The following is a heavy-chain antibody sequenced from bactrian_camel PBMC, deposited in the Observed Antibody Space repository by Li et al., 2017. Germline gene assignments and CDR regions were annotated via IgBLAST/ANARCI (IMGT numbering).Heavy chain of an antibody. D-gene: IGHD3*01. CDR1: GITYKNRC. Sequence: HVQLVESGGGSVQAGGSLRLSCVASGITYKNRCVGWFRQATGKEREGVARITALGSTYYTDSVKGRFTISHDSAKKTMYLQINNLEPEDTAMYYCAADRPGWGCMTPIQALDHMLRPAYMYWGQGTQVTVS. CDR2: ITALGST. CDR3: AADRPGWGCMTPIQALDHMLRPAYMY. V-gene: IGHV3S53*01. J-gene: IGHJ4*01.